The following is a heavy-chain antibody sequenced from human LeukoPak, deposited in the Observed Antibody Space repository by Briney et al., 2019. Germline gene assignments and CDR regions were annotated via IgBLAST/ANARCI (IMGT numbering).Heavy chain of an antibody. V-gene: IGHV3-15*01. J-gene: IGHJ4*02. CDR3: TTDHPYDILTGPHIDY. Sequence: PGGSLRLSCAASGFTFSNAWMSWVRQAPGKGLEWVGRIKGKTDGGTTDYAAPVKGRFTISRDDSKNTLYLQMNSLKTEDTAVYYCTTDHPYDILTGPHIDYWGQGTLVTVSS. CDR2: IKGKTDGGTT. D-gene: IGHD3-9*01. CDR1: GFTFSNAW.